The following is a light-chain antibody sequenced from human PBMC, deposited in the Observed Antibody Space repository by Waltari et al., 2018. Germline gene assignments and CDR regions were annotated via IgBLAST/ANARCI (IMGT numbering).Light chain of an antibody. J-gene: IGKJ4*01. Sequence: DHVMTPSPDSLAVSLGERASIHCPSSQTLLYNSNNKNYLAWYQLKPGQPPKLLIYWASTRQSGVPDRFSGSGAGTDFTLTISSLQAGDVAVYYCQQYFTTLTFGGGTKVELK. CDR1: QTLLYNSNNKNY. V-gene: IGKV4-1*01. CDR3: QQYFTTLT. CDR2: WAS.